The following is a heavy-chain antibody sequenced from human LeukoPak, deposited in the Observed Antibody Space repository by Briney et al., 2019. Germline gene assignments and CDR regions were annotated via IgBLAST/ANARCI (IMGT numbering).Heavy chain of an antibody. Sequence: GGSLRLSCAASGFTFDDYAMHWVRQAPGKGLEWVSGISWNSGSIGYADSVKGRFTISRDNAKNSLYLQMNSLRAGDMALYYCAKGPRGGQLVQGMGYFQHWGQGTLVTVSS. J-gene: IGHJ1*01. CDR1: GFTFDDYA. V-gene: IGHV3-9*03. CDR2: ISWNSGSI. D-gene: IGHD6-6*01. CDR3: AKGPRGGQLVQGMGYFQH.